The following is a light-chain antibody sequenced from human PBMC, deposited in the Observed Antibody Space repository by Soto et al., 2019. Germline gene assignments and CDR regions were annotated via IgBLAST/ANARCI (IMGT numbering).Light chain of an antibody. CDR2: GAS. Sequence: EVVLTQSPATLSLSPGERATLSCRASQSVSGNLAWYQQKPGQAPRLLIYGASNRATGIPDRFSGSGSGTDFTLTISRLEPEDFAVYYCQQCDSSPPTFGQGTKVDIK. CDR1: QSVSGN. V-gene: IGKV3-20*01. CDR3: QQCDSSPPT. J-gene: IGKJ1*01.